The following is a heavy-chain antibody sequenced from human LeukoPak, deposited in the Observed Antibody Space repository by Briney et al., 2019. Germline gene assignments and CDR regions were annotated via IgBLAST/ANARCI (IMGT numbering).Heavy chain of an antibody. D-gene: IGHD2-2*01. V-gene: IGHV1-8*01. J-gene: IGHJ4*02. Sequence: ASVKVSCKASGYTFTSYDINWVRQATGQGLEWMGWMNPNSGNTGYAQKFQGRVTMTRNTSISTAYMELSSLRSEDTAVYYCARDVGYCSSTGCSGQFDWGQGTLVTVSS. CDR3: ARDVGYCSSTGCSGQFD. CDR2: MNPNSGNT. CDR1: GYTFTSYD.